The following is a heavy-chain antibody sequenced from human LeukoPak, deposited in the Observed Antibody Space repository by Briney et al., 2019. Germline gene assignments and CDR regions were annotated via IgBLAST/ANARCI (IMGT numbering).Heavy chain of an antibody. CDR1: GFTFGDYG. D-gene: IGHD3-22*01. CDR2: IRSKAYGGTT. CDR3: TRGDYYDTSGYYFLFDY. J-gene: IGHJ4*02. Sequence: GGSLRLSCTASGFTFGDYGMSWVRQAPGKGLEWVGFIRSKAYGGTTEYAASVKGRFTISRDDSKSIAYLQMNSLKTEDTAVYYCTRGDYYDTSGYYFLFDYWGQGTLVTVSS. V-gene: IGHV3-49*04.